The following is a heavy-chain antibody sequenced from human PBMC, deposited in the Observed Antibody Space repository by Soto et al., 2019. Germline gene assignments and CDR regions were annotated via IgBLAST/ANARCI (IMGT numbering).Heavy chain of an antibody. CDR1: GYTFTSYY. V-gene: IGHV1-46*01. J-gene: IGHJ6*02. CDR3: ARDAPSSSWYALHGMDV. Sequence: QVQLVQSGAEAKKPGASVKVSCKASGYTFTSYYMHWVRQAPGQGLEWMGIINPSGGSTSYAQKFQGRVTMTRDTSTSTVYMELSSLRSEDTAVYYCARDAPSSSWYALHGMDVWGQGTTVTVSS. D-gene: IGHD6-13*01. CDR2: INPSGGST.